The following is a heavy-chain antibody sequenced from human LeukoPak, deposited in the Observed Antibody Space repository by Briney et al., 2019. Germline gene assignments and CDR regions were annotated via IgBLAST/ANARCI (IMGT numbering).Heavy chain of an antibody. V-gene: IGHV1-46*01. CDR1: GYTFTSYY. Sequence: ASVRVSCKASGYTFTSYYMHWGRQAPGQGLEWMGIINPSGGSTSYAQKFQGRVTMTRDMSTSTVYMELSSLRSEDTAVYYCARDYGDYVNYFDYWGQGTLVTVSS. CDR3: ARDYGDYVNYFDY. J-gene: IGHJ4*02. CDR2: INPSGGST. D-gene: IGHD4-17*01.